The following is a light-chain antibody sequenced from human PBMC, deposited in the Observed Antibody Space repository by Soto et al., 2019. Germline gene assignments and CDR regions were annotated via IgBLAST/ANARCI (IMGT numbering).Light chain of an antibody. CDR2: GAS. J-gene: IGKJ1*01. Sequence: EIVMTQSPATLYVSPGERATLSCRASQSVSSNLACYQQIPGQAPRHLIYGASTRANVIPARFSGSGSGTELTLTIISLQSEDIAVYYCQQYNNWPPWTFGQGTKVEIK. CDR1: QSVSSN. CDR3: QQYNNWPPWT. V-gene: IGKV3-15*01.